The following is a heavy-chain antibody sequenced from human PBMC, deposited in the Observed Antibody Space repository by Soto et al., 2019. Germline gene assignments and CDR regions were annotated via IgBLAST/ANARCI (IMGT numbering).Heavy chain of an antibody. J-gene: IGHJ3*01. CDR3: AKERRYSFDALDL. V-gene: IGHV3-30*18. D-gene: IGHD5-18*01. CDR2: ISYDGSEK. Sequence: GGSLRLSCDASGSTFNFYGMHWVRQAPGKGLEWVAVISYDGSEKYYADSVRGRFTISRDNTKNTVWLQMNSLRGEDTAVYYCAKERRYSFDALDLWGQGTRVTVSS. CDR1: GSTFNFYG.